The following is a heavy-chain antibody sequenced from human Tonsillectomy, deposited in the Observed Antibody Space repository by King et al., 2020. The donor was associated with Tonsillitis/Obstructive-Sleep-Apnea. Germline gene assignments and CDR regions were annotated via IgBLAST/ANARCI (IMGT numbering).Heavy chain of an antibody. D-gene: IGHD6-6*01. V-gene: IGHV3-48*02. CDR1: GFTFSSYS. CDR2: ISGSSRTI. CDR3: ARDRYSSSSSGAFDI. J-gene: IGHJ3*02. Sequence: VQLVESGGGLVQPGGSLRLSCAASGFTFSSYSMNWVRQAPGKGLEWGSYISGSSRTIYYADSVKGRFTISRDNAKNSLYLQMNSLRDEDTAVYYCARDRYSSSSSGAFDIWGQGTMVTVSS.